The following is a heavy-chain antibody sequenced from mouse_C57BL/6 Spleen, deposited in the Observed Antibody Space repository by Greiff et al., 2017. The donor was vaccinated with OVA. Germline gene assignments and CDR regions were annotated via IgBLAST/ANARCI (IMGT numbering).Heavy chain of an antibody. Sequence: VQLQQSGPELVKPGASVKISCKASGYAFSSSWMNWVKQRPGKGLEWIGRIYPGDGDTNYNGRFKGKATLTADKSSSTAYMQLSSLTSEDSAVYFCARYYDPYAMDYWGQGTSVTVSS. CDR2: IYPGDGDT. CDR3: ARYYDPYAMDY. J-gene: IGHJ4*01. D-gene: IGHD2-4*01. CDR1: GYAFSSSW. V-gene: IGHV1-82*01.